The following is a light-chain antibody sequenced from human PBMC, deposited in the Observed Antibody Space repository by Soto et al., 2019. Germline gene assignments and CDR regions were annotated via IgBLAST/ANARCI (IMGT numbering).Light chain of an antibody. Sequence: DIQMTQSPSSLSASIGDRVTLTCRTSQTVNNFLNWLQQKPGRAPQLLISAASNLQSGVPSRFSGSGSGTDFTLTISSLQPEDFATCYCQQSYTTPPTFGQGTKVEIK. CDR3: QQSYTTPPT. CDR1: QTVNNF. CDR2: AAS. V-gene: IGKV1-39*01. J-gene: IGKJ1*01.